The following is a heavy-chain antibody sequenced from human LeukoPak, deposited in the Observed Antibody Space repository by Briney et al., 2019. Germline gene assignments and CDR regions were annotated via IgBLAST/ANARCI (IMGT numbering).Heavy chain of an antibody. J-gene: IGHJ1*01. V-gene: IGHV1-69*05. CDR3: ARGIPDYYDSSGYYPAEYFQH. Sequence: GASVKVSCKASGYTFTSYYIHWVRQAPGQGLEWMGIIIPIFGTANYAQKFQGRVTITTDESTSTAYMELSSLRSEDTDVYYCARGIPDYYDSSGYYPAEYFQHWGQGTLATVSS. CDR1: GYTFTSYY. CDR2: IIPIFGTA. D-gene: IGHD3-22*01.